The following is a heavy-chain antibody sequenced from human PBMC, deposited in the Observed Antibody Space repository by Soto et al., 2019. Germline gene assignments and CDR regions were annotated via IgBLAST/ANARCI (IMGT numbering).Heavy chain of an antibody. CDR1: GFTFSDYA. CDR3: AKGGRQWLVTSDFNY. V-gene: IGHV3-30*18. CDR2: VSHDGRNT. Sequence: VQLVESGGGVVQPGRSLRLSCAASGFTFSDYAMHWVRQAPGKGLEWVAVVSHDGRNTHYADSVKGRFTIPRDSSKHRCSLERTSLRAEDTAVYYCAKGGRQWLVTSDFNYWGQGALVTVSS. D-gene: IGHD6-19*01. J-gene: IGHJ4*02.